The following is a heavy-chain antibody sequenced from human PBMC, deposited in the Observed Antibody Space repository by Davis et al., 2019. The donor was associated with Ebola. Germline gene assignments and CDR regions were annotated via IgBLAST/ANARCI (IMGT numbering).Heavy chain of an antibody. CDR3: ARDRGMITFGGTLDY. Sequence: ASVKVSCKASGGTFSTSAISWVRQAPGQGLEWMGWISAYNGNTNYAQKLQGRVTMTTDTSTSTAYMELRSLRSDDTAVYYCARDRGMITFGGTLDYWGQGTLVTVSS. CDR2: ISAYNGNT. V-gene: IGHV1-18*01. CDR1: GGTFSTSA. J-gene: IGHJ4*02. D-gene: IGHD3-16*01.